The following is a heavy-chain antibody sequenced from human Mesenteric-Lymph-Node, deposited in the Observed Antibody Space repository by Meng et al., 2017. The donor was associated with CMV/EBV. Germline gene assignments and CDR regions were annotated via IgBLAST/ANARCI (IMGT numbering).Heavy chain of an antibody. D-gene: IGHD3-3*01. Sequence: SISSSNWWRWVRQPPGKGLEWIGEIYHSGSTNYNPSLKSRVSISVDKSKNQFSLKLSSVTAADTAVYYCARAKVVLRFLEGRGWFDPWGQGTLVTVSS. CDR3: ARAKVVLRFLEGRGWFDP. CDR2: IYHSGST. CDR1: SISSSNW. J-gene: IGHJ5*02. V-gene: IGHV4-4*02.